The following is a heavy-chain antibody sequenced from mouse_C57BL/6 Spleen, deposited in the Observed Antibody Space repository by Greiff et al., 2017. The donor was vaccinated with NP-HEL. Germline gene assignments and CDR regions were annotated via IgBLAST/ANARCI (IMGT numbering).Heavy chain of an antibody. CDR1: GYAFSSSW. J-gene: IGHJ2*01. D-gene: IGHD3-3*01. Sequence: QVQLQQSGPELVKPGASVKISCKASGYAFSSSWMNWVKQRPGKGLEWIGRIYPGAGDTNYNGKFKGKATLTADKSSSTAYMQLSSLTSEDSAVYFCARRRDANCDYWGQGTTLTVSS. V-gene: IGHV1-82*01. CDR3: ARRRDANCDY. CDR2: IYPGAGDT.